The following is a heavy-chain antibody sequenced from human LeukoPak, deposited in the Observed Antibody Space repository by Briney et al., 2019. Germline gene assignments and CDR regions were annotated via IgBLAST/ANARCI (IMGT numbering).Heavy chain of an antibody. D-gene: IGHD3-10*01. V-gene: IGHV4-59*08. CDR3: ATTYGSGSYYNVHYYMDV. CDR2: IYYSGST. J-gene: IGHJ6*03. CDR1: GGSISTYY. Sequence: SETLSLTCTVSGGSISTYYWSWIRQPPGKGLEWIGNIYYSGSTTYNPSLKSRVTISVDTSKNQFSLKLSSVTAADTAVYYCATTYGSGSYYNVHYYMDVWGKGTTVTISS.